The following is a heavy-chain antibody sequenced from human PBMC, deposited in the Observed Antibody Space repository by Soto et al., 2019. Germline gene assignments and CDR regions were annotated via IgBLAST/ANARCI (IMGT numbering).Heavy chain of an antibody. Sequence: GASVKVSCKASGGTFSSYAISWVRQAPGQGLEWMGGIIPIFGTANYAQKFQGRVTITADESTSTAYMELSSLRSEDTAVYYCARVQPSTAMGRSAYGMDVWGQGTTVTVSS. J-gene: IGHJ6*02. CDR1: GGTFSSYA. D-gene: IGHD5-18*01. V-gene: IGHV1-69*13. CDR3: ARVQPSTAMGRSAYGMDV. CDR2: IIPIFGTA.